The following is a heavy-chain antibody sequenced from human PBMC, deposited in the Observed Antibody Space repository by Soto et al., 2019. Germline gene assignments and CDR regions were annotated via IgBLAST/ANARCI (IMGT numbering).Heavy chain of an antibody. CDR1: GFTFSNYA. J-gene: IGHJ5*02. D-gene: IGHD2-2*01. V-gene: IGHV3-30-3*01. Sequence: QVQLVESGGGVVQPGRSLRLSCAASGFTFSNYAMHWVGQAPGKGLEWVALISYDGSNKYYADSVKGRFTISRDNSKNTLYLQMNSLRAEDTAVYYCAGGGYCISTSCYLNWFDPWGQGTLVTVSS. CDR2: ISYDGSNK. CDR3: AGGGYCISTSCYLNWFDP.